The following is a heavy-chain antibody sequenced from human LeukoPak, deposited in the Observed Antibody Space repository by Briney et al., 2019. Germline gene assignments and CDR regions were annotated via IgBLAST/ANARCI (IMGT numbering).Heavy chain of an antibody. Sequence: GGSLRLSCAASGFTFDDYGMSWVRQAPGKGLEWVSIIYSGGSTDYADSVKGRFTISRDYSKNTLYLQMNSLRAEDTAVYYCARGRGGNRNYYFDYWGQGILVTVSS. V-gene: IGHV3-53*01. CDR1: GFTFDDYG. CDR2: IYSGGST. J-gene: IGHJ4*02. CDR3: ARGRGGNRNYYFDY. D-gene: IGHD2/OR15-2a*01.